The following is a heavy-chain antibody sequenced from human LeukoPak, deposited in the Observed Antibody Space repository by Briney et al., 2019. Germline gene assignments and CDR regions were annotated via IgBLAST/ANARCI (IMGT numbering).Heavy chain of an antibody. V-gene: IGHV1-46*01. Sequence: GASVKVSCKASGYTFTNYYLHWVRQAPGQGLEWMAIIDPNDAWTRYLEKFQGRLTLTRDRLTSTVYMNLDSLRSDDTAVYYCARDERTAEGARDFDFWGQGTLVTVSS. CDR3: ARDERTAEGARDFDF. J-gene: IGHJ4*02. CDR2: IDPNDAWT. CDR1: GYTFTNYY. D-gene: IGHD6-13*01.